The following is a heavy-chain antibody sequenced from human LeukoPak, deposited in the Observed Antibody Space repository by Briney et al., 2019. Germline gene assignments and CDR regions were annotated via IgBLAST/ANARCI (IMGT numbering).Heavy chain of an antibody. J-gene: IGHJ4*02. CDR1: GYTFTSYA. D-gene: IGHD1-14*01. V-gene: IGHV1-3*01. CDR2: INAGNGNT. Sequence: GASVKVSCKASGYTFTSYAMHWVRQAPGQRLEWMGWINAGNGNTKYSQKFQGRVTITRDTSASTAYMELSSLRSEDTAVYYCARSFIAGNSLDYWGQGTLVTVSS. CDR3: ARSFIAGNSLDY.